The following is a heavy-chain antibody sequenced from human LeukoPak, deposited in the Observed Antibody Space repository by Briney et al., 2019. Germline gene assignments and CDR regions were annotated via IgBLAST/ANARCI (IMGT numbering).Heavy chain of an antibody. V-gene: IGHV3-7*03. CDR1: GFTFSSYW. CDR3: AKDGNWARFEN. Sequence: GGSLRLSCAASGFTFSSYWMSWVRQAPGKGLEWVANIKQDGSEKYYVDSVKGRFTISRDNAKSSLYLQMNSPRAEDTAAYYCAKDGNWARFENWGQGTLVTVSS. CDR2: IKQDGSEK. D-gene: IGHD7-27*01. J-gene: IGHJ4*02.